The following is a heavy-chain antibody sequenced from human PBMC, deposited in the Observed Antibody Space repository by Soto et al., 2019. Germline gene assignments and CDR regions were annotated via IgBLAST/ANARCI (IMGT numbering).Heavy chain of an antibody. CDR3: ASENSSPVVYYYYYGMDV. D-gene: IGHD6-13*01. CDR1: GCTFTSYA. V-gene: IGHV1-3*01. J-gene: IGHJ6*02. Sequence: QVQLVQSGAEVKKPGASVKVSCKASGCTFTSYAMHWVRQAPGQRLEWMGWINAGNGNTKYSQKFQGRVTITRDTSASTAYMELSILRSEDTAVYYCASENSSPVVYYYYYGMDVWGQGSTVTVSS. CDR2: INAGNGNT.